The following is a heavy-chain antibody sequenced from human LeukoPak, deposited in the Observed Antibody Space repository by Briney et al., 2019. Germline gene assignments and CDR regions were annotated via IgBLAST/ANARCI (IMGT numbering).Heavy chain of an antibody. CDR3: ARSLVN. D-gene: IGHD6-6*01. CDR1: GYTFTSYG. Sequence: GASVKVSCKASGYTFTSYGISWVRQAPGQGLEWMGWIKSSSGATKYAQTFQGRITLTRDTSIRTAYMELRSLRSDDTAVYFCARSLVNWGRGTLVTVSS. CDR2: IKSSSGAT. V-gene: IGHV1-2*02. J-gene: IGHJ4*02.